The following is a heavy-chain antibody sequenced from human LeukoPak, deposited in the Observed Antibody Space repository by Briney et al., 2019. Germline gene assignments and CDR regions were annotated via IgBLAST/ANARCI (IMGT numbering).Heavy chain of an antibody. CDR1: GITFSSYA. J-gene: IGHJ4*02. CDR2: ISESGGST. V-gene: IGHV3-23*01. CDR3: AKSSAYCSSTNCYKFPDH. Sequence: GGSLRLSCVASGITFSSYAMSWVRQAPGKGLEWVSAISESGGSTYYTDSVKGRFTISRDKSKNTLYLQMSSLRAEDTAVYYCAKSSAYCSSTNCYKFPDHWGQGTLVTVSS. D-gene: IGHD2-2*02.